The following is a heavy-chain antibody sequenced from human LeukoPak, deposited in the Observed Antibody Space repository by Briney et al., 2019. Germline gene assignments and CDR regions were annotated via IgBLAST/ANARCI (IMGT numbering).Heavy chain of an antibody. D-gene: IGHD6-13*01. CDR1: GVSISGYY. J-gene: IGHJ4*02. Sequence: SETLSLICIVSGVSISGYYWSWIRQPPGKGLEWIGYIYYSGSTNYNPSLKSRVTISVDTSKNQFSLKLGSVTAADTAVYYCARLSSGSSSWYDIDYWGQGTLVTVSS. CDR2: IYYSGST. V-gene: IGHV4-59*08. CDR3: ARLSSGSSSWYDIDY.